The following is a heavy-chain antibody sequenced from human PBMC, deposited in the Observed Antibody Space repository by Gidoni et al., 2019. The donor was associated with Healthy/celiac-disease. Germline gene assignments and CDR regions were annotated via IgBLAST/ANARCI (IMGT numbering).Heavy chain of an antibody. CDR2: IYYSGST. V-gene: IGHV4-31*03. CDR1: GGSLSSGGYY. Sequence: QVQLQESGPGLVKPSQTLSITCTVSGGSLSSGGYYWSWIRQHPGKGLEWIGYIYYSGSTYYNPSLKSRVTISVDTSKNQFSLKLSSVTAADTAVYYCARGHMVRGVIFWFDPWGQGTLVTVSS. CDR3: ARGHMVRGVIFWFDP. J-gene: IGHJ5*02. D-gene: IGHD3-10*01.